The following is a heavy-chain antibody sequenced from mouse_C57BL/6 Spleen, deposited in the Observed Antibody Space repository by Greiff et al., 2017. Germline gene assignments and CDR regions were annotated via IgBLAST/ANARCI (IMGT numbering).Heavy chain of an antibody. Sequence: VQLQQSGPGLVQPSQSLSITCTVSGFSLTSSGVHWVRQSPGKGLEWLGVIWSGGSTDYNAAFISRLSISKDNSTSQVFFKMNSLQAEETAIYYCARMGLAYWGQGTLVTVSA. J-gene: IGHJ3*01. V-gene: IGHV2-2*01. D-gene: IGHD2-3*01. CDR3: ARMGLAY. CDR2: IWSGGST. CDR1: GFSLTSSG.